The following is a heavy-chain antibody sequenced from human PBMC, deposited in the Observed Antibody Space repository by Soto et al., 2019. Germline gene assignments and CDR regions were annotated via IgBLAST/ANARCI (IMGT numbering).Heavy chain of an antibody. J-gene: IGHJ6*03. CDR1: GYTFTSYG. CDR2: ISAYNGNT. CDR3: ARETYYYGSGSYLYYYYMDV. V-gene: IGHV1-18*01. Sequence: QVQLVQSGAEVKKPGASVKVSCKASGYTFTSYGISWVRQAPGQGLEWMGWISAYNGNTNYAQKLQGRVTMTTDTSTSTDYMELRSLRSDDTAVYYCARETYYYGSGSYLYYYYMDVWGKGTTVTVSS. D-gene: IGHD3-10*01.